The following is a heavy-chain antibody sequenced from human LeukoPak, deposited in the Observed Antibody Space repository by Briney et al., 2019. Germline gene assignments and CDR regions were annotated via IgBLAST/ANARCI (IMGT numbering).Heavy chain of an antibody. D-gene: IGHD5-18*01. J-gene: IGHJ4*02. CDR3: ARGGTAMAPIGY. Sequence: PSETLSLTGTVSGGSISSSSYYWGWIRQPPGKGLEWIGIIYYSGSTYYNPSLKSRVTISVDTSKNQFSLKLSSVTAADTAVYYCARGGTAMAPIGYWGQGTLVTVSS. CDR1: GGSISSSSYY. CDR2: IYYSGST. V-gene: IGHV4-39*01.